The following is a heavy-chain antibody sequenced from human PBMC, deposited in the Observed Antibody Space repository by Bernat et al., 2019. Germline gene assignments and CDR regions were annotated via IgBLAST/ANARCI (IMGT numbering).Heavy chain of an antibody. V-gene: IGHV1-8*01. J-gene: IGHJ6*03. CDR3: ARVPYGDYVDYYYYMDV. CDR1: GYTFTSYD. Sequence: QVQLVQSGAEVKKPGASVKVSCKASGYTFTSYDVNWVRQAPGQGLEWMAWVNPNSVYTGSAQKFRDRVTMITNTSISTAYMELSSLRSEDTAVYYCARVPYGDYVDYYYYMDVWGKGTTVTVSS. D-gene: IGHD4-17*01. CDR2: VNPNSVYT.